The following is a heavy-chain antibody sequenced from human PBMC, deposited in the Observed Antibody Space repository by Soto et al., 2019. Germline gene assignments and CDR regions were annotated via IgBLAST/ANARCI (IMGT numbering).Heavy chain of an antibody. Sequence: KESGPTLVKPTQTRTLTCIFSGFSLSTSGVGVSWLRQPPGRALEWLALIYWEDDKRYSPSQKSRLTITKDTSKNQVVLTMTNMDPVETATYYCAHSNIAVAGNGMDVWGQGTTVTVSS. CDR2: IYWEDDK. D-gene: IGHD6-19*01. CDR1: GFSLSTSGVG. CDR3: AHSNIAVAGNGMDV. J-gene: IGHJ6*02. V-gene: IGHV2-5*02.